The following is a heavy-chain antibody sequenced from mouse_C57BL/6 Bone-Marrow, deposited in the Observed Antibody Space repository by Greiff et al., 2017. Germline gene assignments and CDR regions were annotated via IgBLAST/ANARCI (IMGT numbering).Heavy chain of an antibody. CDR3: ARNGYYFYYAMDY. CDR2: INPNNGGT. D-gene: IGHD2-3*01. Sequence: VQLQQSGPELVKPGASVKISCKASGYTFTDYYMNWVKQSHGKSLEWIGDINPNNGGTSYNQKFKGKATLTVDESSSTAYMELRSLTSEDSAVYYCARNGYYFYYAMDYWGQGTSVTVSS. V-gene: IGHV1-26*01. CDR1: GYTFTDYY. J-gene: IGHJ4*01.